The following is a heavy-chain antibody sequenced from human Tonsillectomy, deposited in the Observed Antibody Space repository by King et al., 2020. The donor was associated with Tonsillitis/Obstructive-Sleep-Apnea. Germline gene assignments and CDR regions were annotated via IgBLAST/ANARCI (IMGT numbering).Heavy chain of an antibody. Sequence: VQLVESGVGLVKPGGSLRLSCAASGFTFSDYYMSSIRQAPVKGLEWVSYISISSSYTNYADSVKCRFTISRDNAKNSLYLQMNSLRAEDTAVYYCASKDTFDIWGQGTMVTVSS. CDR2: ISISSSYT. J-gene: IGHJ3*02. CDR1: GFTFSDYY. V-gene: IGHV3-11*05. CDR3: ASKDTFDI.